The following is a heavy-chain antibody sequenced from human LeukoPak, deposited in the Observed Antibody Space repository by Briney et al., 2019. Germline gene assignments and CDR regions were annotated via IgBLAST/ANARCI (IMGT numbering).Heavy chain of an antibody. J-gene: IGHJ5*02. D-gene: IGHD3-10*01. CDR1: GGSFSGYY. CDR2: INHSGST. V-gene: IGHV4-34*01. Sequence: SVTLSLTCALYGGSFSGYYWSWIRQPLGKGLEWIGEINHSGSTNYNPSLKSRVTISVDTSKNQFSLKLSSVTAADTAVYYCARALDYYGSGIYAWGQGTLVTVSS. CDR3: ARALDYYGSGIYA.